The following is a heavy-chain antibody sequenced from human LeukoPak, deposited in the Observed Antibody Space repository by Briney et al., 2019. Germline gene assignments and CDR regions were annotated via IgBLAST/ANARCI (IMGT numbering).Heavy chain of an antibody. CDR1: GYSFTSYW. D-gene: IGHD4-17*01. CDR3: VRHRGDYGVGGY. J-gene: IGHJ4*02. CDR2: IDPSDSYT. V-gene: IGHV5-10-1*01. Sequence: GESLQISCKGSGYSFTSYWISWVRQLPGKGLEWMGRIDPSDSYTNYSPSFQGHVTISADKSISTAYLQWSSLKASDTAMYYCVRHRGDYGVGGYWGQGTLVTVSS.